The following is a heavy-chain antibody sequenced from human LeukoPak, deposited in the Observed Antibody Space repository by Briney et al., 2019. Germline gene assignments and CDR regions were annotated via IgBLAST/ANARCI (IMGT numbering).Heavy chain of an antibody. D-gene: IGHD2-2*02. CDR2: IYYSGST. V-gene: IGHV4-39*07. CDR3: ARDPVLNLGYCSSTSCYTY. Sequence: PSETLSLTCTVSGGSISSSSYYWGWIRQPPGKGLEWIGSIYYSGSTYYNPSLKSRVTISVDTSKNQFSLKLSSVTAADTAVYYCARDPVLNLGYCSSTSCYTYWGQGTLVTVSS. CDR1: GGSISSSSYY. J-gene: IGHJ4*02.